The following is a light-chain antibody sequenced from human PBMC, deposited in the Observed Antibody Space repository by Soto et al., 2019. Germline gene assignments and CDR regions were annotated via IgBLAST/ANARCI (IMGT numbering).Light chain of an antibody. V-gene: IGLV1-51*02. J-gene: IGLJ1*01. CDR1: SSNIRNNY. Sequence: QSVLTQPPSVSAAPGQKVTISCSGSSSNIRNNYVSWYQQLPGTAPKALIYENNRRPSGIPDRFSGSKSGTSATLGITGLQTGDEADYYCGSWDSSLSAYVFRTGTKLTVL. CDR3: GSWDSSLSAYV. CDR2: ENN.